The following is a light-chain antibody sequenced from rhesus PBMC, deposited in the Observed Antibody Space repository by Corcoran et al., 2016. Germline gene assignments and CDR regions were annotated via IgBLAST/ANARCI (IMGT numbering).Light chain of an antibody. Sequence: YDLTPPPSVSVSPVQTARITCGGDNTGSQAVHWSQQKPPKAPVLVIYSDSKRPSGIPERCSGSKSGNTATLTIIGVEAGDEAEYSCHVWVISNDHHNVFGSGTKVTVL. CDR1: NTGSQA. V-gene: IGLV3-44*01. CDR3: HVWVISNDHHNV. CDR2: SDS. J-gene: IGLJ6*01.